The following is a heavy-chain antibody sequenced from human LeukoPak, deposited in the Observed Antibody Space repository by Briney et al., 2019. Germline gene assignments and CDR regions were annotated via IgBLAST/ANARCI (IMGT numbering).Heavy chain of an antibody. CDR2: ISGSGGST. D-gene: IGHD1-1*01. CDR3: AKGYGTTGTASSNWFDP. CDR1: GFTFSSYA. J-gene: IGHJ5*02. V-gene: IGHV3-23*01. Sequence: GGSLRLSCAASGFTFSSYAMSWVRQAPGKGLEWVSAISGSGGSTSYADSVKGRFTISRDNSKNTLYLQMNSLRVEDTAVYYCAKGYGTTGTASSNWFDPWGQGTLVTVSS.